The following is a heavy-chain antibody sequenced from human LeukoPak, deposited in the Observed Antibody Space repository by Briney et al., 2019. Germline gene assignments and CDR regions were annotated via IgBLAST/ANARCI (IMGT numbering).Heavy chain of an antibody. D-gene: IGHD3-10*01. Sequence: SETLSLTCAVYGGSFSGYYWSWIRQPPGKGLEWIGEINHSGSTNYNPSLKSRVTISVDTSKNQFSLKLSSVTAADTAVYYCARARRGDRLDYWGQGTLVTVSS. CDR1: GGSFSGYY. J-gene: IGHJ4*02. V-gene: IGHV4-34*01. CDR2: INHSGST. CDR3: ARARRGDRLDY.